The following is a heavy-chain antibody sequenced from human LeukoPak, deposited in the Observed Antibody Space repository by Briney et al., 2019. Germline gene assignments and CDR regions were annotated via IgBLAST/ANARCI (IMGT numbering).Heavy chain of an antibody. Sequence: PGGSLRLFCAASGFTFSNAWMSWVRQAPGKGREWVGCIKSKTDGRTTDYAAPVKGRFTISRDDSKNTLYLQMNSLKTEDTAVYYCSSSSSPYYCYYGMDVWGQGTTVTVSS. J-gene: IGHJ6*02. CDR1: GFTFSNAW. V-gene: IGHV3-15*01. CDR3: SSSSSPYYCYYGMDV. CDR2: IKSKTDGRTT. D-gene: IGHD6-6*01.